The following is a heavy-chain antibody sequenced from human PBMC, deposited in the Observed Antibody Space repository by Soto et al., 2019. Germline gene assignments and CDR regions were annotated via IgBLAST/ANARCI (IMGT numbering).Heavy chain of an antibody. CDR2: ISSNGGST. CDR3: ARDSVAAAGNFDYYYGMDV. V-gene: IGHV3-64*01. J-gene: IGHJ6*02. CDR1: GFTFSSYA. Sequence: GGSLRLSCAASGFTFSSYAMHWVRQAPGKGLEYVSAISSNGGSTYYANPVKGRFTISRDNSKNTLYLQMGSLRAEGMAVYSCARDSVAAAGNFDYYYGMDVWGQGTTVTVSS. D-gene: IGHD6-13*01.